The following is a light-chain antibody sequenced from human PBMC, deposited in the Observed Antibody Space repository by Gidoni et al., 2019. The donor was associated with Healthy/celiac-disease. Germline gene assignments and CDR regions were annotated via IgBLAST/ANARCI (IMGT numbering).Light chain of an antibody. CDR3: QQRSNWPPGFT. CDR1: QSVSSY. V-gene: IGKV3-11*01. Sequence: EIVLTQSPATLSLSPGERATLSGRASQSVSSYLAWYQQKHGKAPRHLIYDASNRAHGIPARFSGSGSGTDFTLTISSLEPEDFAVYYCQQRSNWPPGFTFGPGTKVDIK. J-gene: IGKJ3*01. CDR2: DAS.